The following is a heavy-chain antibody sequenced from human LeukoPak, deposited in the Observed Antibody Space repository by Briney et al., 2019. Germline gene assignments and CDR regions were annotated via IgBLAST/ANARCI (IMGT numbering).Heavy chain of an antibody. V-gene: IGHV1-24*01. D-gene: IGHD3-3*01. CDR3: AREGYDFWSGYYKYWFDP. CDR1: GYTLTELS. J-gene: IGHJ5*02. Sequence: ASVKVSCKVSGYTLTELSMHWVRQAPGKGLEWMGGFDPEDGETIYAQKFQGRVTMAEDTSTDTAYMELRSLRSDDTAVYYCAREGYDFWSGYYKYWFDPWGQGTLVTVSS. CDR2: FDPEDGET.